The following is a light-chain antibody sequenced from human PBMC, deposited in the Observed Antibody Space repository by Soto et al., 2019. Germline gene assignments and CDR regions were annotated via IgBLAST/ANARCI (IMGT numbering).Light chain of an antibody. V-gene: IGKV3-11*01. J-gene: IGKJ5*01. Sequence: EIVLTQSPAPPSLSPGERTTPSFRASQSVSSYLAWYQQKPGQAPRLLIYDASNRATGIPARFSGSGSGTDFTLTISRLEPEDFAVYYCQVYGPSPPITFGQGTRLEI. CDR2: DAS. CDR3: QVYGPSPPIT. CDR1: QSVSSY.